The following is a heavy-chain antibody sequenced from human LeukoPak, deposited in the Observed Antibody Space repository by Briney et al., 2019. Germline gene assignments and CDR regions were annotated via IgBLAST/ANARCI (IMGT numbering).Heavy chain of an antibody. V-gene: IGHV3-23*01. CDR2: ISGSGGST. CDR3: AKDDLLTGYNLDY. D-gene: IGHD3-9*01. CDR1: GFTFSSYA. J-gene: IGHJ4*02. Sequence: GGSLRLSCAASGFTFSSYAMSWVRQAPGKGLEWVSAISGSGGSTYYADSVKGRFTISRDNSKNTLYLQMNSLRAEDTALYYCAKDDLLTGYNLDYWGQGTLVTVSS.